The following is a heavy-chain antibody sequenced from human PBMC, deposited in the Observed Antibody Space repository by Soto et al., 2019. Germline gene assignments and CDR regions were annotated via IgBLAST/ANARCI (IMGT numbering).Heavy chain of an antibody. V-gene: IGHV1-18*01. J-gene: IGHJ6*02. CDR1: GYTFTRSG. Sequence: QVQLEQSGAEVKKPGASVKVSCKASGYTFTRSGISWVRQAPGQGPEWMGWISSYNGDTNYAQTFQGRVTMTTDTATSTAYMELRSLRSDDTAVYYCAREGVAHYYYYGMDVWGQGTPVTVSS. CDR2: ISSYNGDT. CDR3: AREGVAHYYYYGMDV. D-gene: IGHD5-12*01.